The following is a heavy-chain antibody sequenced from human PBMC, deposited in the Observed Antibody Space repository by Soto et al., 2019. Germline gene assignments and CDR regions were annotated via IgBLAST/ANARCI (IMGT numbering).Heavy chain of an antibody. D-gene: IGHD3-10*01. V-gene: IGHV4-30-4*01. Sequence: PSETLSLTCTVSGGSISSGDYYWSWIRQPPGKGLEWIGYIYYSGSTYYNPSLKSRVTISVDTSKNQFSLKLSSVTAADTAVYYCARDCFGSGDYGMDVWGQGTTVTVSS. CDR2: IYYSGST. CDR1: GGSISSGDYY. J-gene: IGHJ6*02. CDR3: ARDCFGSGDYGMDV.